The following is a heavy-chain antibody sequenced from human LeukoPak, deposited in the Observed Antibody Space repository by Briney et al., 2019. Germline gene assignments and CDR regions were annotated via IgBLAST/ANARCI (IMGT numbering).Heavy chain of an antibody. CDR2: INWNGGST. CDR3: ARGGSTGWYSFDY. J-gene: IGHJ4*02. D-gene: IGHD6-19*01. V-gene: IGHV3-20*04. CDR1: GFRFDDYG. Sequence: GGSLRLSCVASGFRFDDYGMSWVRQAPGKGLEWVSGINWNGGSTGYADSVKGRFTISRDNAKNSLYLRMNSLRAEDTALYYCARGGSTGWYSFDYWGQGTLVTVSS.